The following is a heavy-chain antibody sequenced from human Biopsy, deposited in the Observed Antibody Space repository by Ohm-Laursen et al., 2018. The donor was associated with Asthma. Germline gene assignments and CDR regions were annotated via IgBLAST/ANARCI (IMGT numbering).Heavy chain of an antibody. CDR3: ARKAGSCISRTCYSLDF. J-gene: IGHJ4*02. Sequence: SSVKVSCKSLGGTFNTYVIGWVQQAPGQGLEWMGGINSVFGTTTYPQKFQDRVTITADDSTGTVYMELSSLRSEDTAVYYCARKAGSCISRTCYSLDFWGQGTLVTVSS. D-gene: IGHD2-2*01. V-gene: IGHV1-69*01. CDR1: GGTFNTYV. CDR2: INSVFGTT.